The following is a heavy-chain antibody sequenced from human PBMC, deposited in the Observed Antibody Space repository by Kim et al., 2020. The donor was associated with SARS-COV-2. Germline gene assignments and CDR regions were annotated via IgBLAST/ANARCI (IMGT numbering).Heavy chain of an antibody. CDR3: ARSEQAISGYYFY. J-gene: IGHJ4*02. Sequence: YAQKCQGRVTMTADKSTSTAYMGLRSLRSEDTAVYYCARSEQAISGYYFYWGQGTLVTVSS. D-gene: IGHD3-22*01. V-gene: IGHV1-69*02.